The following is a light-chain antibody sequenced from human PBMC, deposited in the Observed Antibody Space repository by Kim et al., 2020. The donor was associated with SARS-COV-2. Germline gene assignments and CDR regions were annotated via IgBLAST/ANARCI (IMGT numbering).Light chain of an antibody. Sequence: SYGLTQPPSVSVAPGETARMTCGGNNIRSKSVHWYQQKPGQAPVLVIYYDTDRPSGIPERFSGSNSENTATLTISRVVAGDEADYYCQVWDMSSYHVVFGGGTQLTVL. CDR3: QVWDMSSYHVV. CDR2: YDT. V-gene: IGLV3-21*04. J-gene: IGLJ2*01. CDR1: NIRSKS.